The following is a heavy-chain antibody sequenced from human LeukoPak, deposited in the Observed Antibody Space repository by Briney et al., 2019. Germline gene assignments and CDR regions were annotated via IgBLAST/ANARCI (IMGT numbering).Heavy chain of an antibody. CDR2: IYTSGST. CDR3: ARAGITMVRGP. V-gene: IGHV4-61*02. CDR1: GGSISSGSYY. D-gene: IGHD3-10*01. J-gene: IGHJ5*02. Sequence: SQTLSLTCTVSGGSISSGSYYWSWIRQPAGKGLEWIGRIYTSGSTNYNPSLKSRVTISVDTSKNQFSLKLSSVTAADTAVYYCARAGITMVRGPWGQGTLVTVSS.